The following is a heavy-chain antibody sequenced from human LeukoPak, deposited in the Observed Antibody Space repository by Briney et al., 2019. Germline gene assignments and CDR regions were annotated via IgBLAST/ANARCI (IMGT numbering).Heavy chain of an antibody. J-gene: IGHJ3*02. V-gene: IGHV4-59*01. CDR2: IYYSGST. CDR1: GGSISSYY. CDR3: ARDEHCSGGSCYSTAFDI. D-gene: IGHD2-15*01. Sequence: SETLSLTCTVSGGSISSYYWSWIRQPPGKGLEWIGYIYYSGSTNYNPSLKSRVTISVDMSKNQFSLKLSSVTAADTAVYYCARDEHCSGGSCYSTAFDIWGQGTMVTVSS.